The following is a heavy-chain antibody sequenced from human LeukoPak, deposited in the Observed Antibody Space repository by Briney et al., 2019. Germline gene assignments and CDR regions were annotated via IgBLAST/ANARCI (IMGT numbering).Heavy chain of an antibody. CDR3: ARGRQYSSGWYGVY. V-gene: IGHV1-8*01. CDR1: GYTFTSYD. J-gene: IGHJ4*02. Sequence: ASVRVSCTASGYTFTSYDISWVRQAPGQGLEWMGWMNPNSGNTGYAQKFQGRVTMTRNTSISTAYMELSSLRSEDTAVYYCARGRQYSSGWYGVYWGQGTLVTVSS. CDR2: MNPNSGNT. D-gene: IGHD6-19*01.